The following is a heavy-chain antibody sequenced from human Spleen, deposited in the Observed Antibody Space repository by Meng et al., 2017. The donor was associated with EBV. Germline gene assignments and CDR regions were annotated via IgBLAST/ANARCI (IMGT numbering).Heavy chain of an antibody. CDR2: ISTYNGDT. J-gene: IGHJ4*02. CDR1: GYTFTSYG. CDR3: AVGPTTEPIDY. Sequence: QVPLVESGAEVKKPGASVKVSCKASGYTFTSYGISWVRQAPGQGLEWMGWISTYNGDTKYAQKFQGRVTMTTDTSTSTAYMEVRSLRSDDTAVYFCAVGPTTEPIDYWGQGTLVTVSS. D-gene: IGHD1-26*01. V-gene: IGHV1-18*01.